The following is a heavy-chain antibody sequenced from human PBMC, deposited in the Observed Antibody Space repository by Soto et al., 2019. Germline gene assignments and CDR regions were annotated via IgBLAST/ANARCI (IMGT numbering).Heavy chain of an antibody. CDR2: IYYSGST. V-gene: IGHV4-59*01. J-gene: IGHJ4*02. Sequence: QVQLQESGLGLVKPSETLSLTCTVSGGSISSYYWSWIRQPPGKGLEWIGYIYYSGSTNYNPSLKSRVTISVDTSKNQFSLKLSSVTAADTAVYYCARVYGGYLDYWGQGTLVTVSS. CDR1: GGSISSYY. D-gene: IGHD2-15*01. CDR3: ARVYGGYLDY.